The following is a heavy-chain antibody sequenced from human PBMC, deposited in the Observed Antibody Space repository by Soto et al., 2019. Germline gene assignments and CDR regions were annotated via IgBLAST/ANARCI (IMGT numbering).Heavy chain of an antibody. CDR2: ISGSGGST. CDR1: GFTFSSYA. CDR3: AKRLDGSGSYYQLTYYFDY. Sequence: GGSLRLSCAASGFTFSSYAMSWVRQAPGKGLEWVSAISGSGGSTYYADSVKGRFTISRDNSKNTLYLQMNSLRAEDTAVYYCAKRLDGSGSYYQLTYYFDYWGQGTLVTVSS. J-gene: IGHJ4*02. V-gene: IGHV3-23*01. D-gene: IGHD3-10*01.